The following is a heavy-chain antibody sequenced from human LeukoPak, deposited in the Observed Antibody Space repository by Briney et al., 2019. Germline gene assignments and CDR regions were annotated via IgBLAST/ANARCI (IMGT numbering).Heavy chain of an antibody. CDR3: ARVRIAVAGTYFYYMDV. Sequence: PSETLSLTCTISVHPLCSYFCGWIRQPAGKGLEWLGRTGDKGRTNFHPSLKSRVTLSVDTSKHQFYLRLSSVTAADTAVYYCARVRIAVAGTYFYYMDVWGKGTTVTVSS. J-gene: IGHJ6*03. CDR2: TGDKGRT. CDR1: VHPLCSYF. V-gene: IGHV4-4*07. D-gene: IGHD6-19*01.